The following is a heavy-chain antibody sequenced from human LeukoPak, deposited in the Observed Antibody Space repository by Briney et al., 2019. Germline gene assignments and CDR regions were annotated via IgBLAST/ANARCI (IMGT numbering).Heavy chain of an antibody. CDR3: ARVGYSYSINDWSRTGLGAYPTKSYYSMDV. V-gene: IGHV4-34*01. Sequence: PSETLSLTCAVYGGSFSDYSWTWIRQPPGKGLQWIGEINHSGGTNHNPSLMSRVIMSVDTSKNQISRRVTSVTAADTAVYYCARVGYSYSINDWSRTGLGAYPTKSYYSMDVWGKGTTVTVSS. J-gene: IGHJ6*03. CDR1: GGSFSDYS. CDR2: INHSGGT. D-gene: IGHD5-18*01.